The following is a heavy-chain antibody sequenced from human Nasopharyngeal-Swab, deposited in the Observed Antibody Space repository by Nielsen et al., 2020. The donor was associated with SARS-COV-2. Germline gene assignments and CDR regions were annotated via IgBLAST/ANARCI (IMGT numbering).Heavy chain of an antibody. J-gene: IGHJ5*02. CDR2: IYYSGST. CDR1: GGSISSSSYY. Sequence: SETLSLTCTVSGGSISSSSYYWGWIRQPPGKGLEWIGSIYYSGSTYYNPSLKSRVTISVDTSKNQFSLKLSSVTAADTAVYYCARGKATYYYGSGSYYSRANWFDPWGQGTLVTVSS. V-gene: IGHV4-39*07. CDR3: ARGKATYYYGSGSYYSRANWFDP. D-gene: IGHD3-10*01.